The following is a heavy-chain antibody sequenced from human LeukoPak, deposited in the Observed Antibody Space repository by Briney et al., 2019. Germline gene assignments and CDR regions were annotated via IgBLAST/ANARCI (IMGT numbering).Heavy chain of an antibody. CDR2: IYHSGST. D-gene: IGHD2-15*01. CDR1: GYSISSGYY. CDR3: ARGVRGGSRRSYYYYMDV. J-gene: IGHJ6*03. Sequence: SETLSLTCTVSGYSISSGYYWGWIRQPPGKGLEWIGSIYHSGSTYYNPSLKSRVTISVDTSKNQFSLKLSSVTAADTAVYYCARGVRGGSRRSYYYYMDVWGKGTTVTVSS. V-gene: IGHV4-38-2*02.